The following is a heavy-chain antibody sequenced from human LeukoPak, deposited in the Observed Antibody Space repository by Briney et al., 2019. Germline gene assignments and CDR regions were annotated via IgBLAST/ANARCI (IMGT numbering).Heavy chain of an antibody. CDR3: ARIYGSGSYSYYYMDV. CDR2: IYYSGST. V-gene: IGHV4-39*07. J-gene: IGHJ6*03. Sequence: SETLSLTCTVSGGSISSSSYYWGWIRQPPGKGLEWIGSIYYSGSTYYNPSLKSRVTISVDTSKNQFSLKLSSVTAADTAVYYCARIYGSGSYSYYYMDVWGKGTAVTVSS. CDR1: GGSISSSSYY. D-gene: IGHD3-10*01.